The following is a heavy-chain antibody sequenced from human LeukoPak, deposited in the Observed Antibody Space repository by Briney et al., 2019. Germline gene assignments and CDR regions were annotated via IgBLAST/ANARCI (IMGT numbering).Heavy chain of an antibody. CDR1: GGSISSYY. CDR2: INHSGST. Sequence: SETLSLTCTVSGGSISSYYWSWIRQPPGKGLEWIGEINHSGSTNYNPSLKSRVTISVDTSKNQFSLKLSSVTAADTAVYYCALGRAVARNLYWGQGTLVTLSS. D-gene: IGHD6-19*01. J-gene: IGHJ4*02. V-gene: IGHV4-34*01. CDR3: ALGRAVARNLY.